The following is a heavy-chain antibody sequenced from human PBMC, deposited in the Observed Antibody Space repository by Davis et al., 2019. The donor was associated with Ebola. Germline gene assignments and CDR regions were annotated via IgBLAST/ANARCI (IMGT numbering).Heavy chain of an antibody. CDR2: ISAYNGNT. CDR3: ARLHGPYYYYGMDV. Sequence: AASVTVSCKASGYTFTSYGISWVRQAPGQGLEWMGWISAYNGNTNYAQKIQGRVTMTTDTSTSTAYMELRSLRSDDTAVYYCARLHGPYYYYGMDVWGQGTTVTVSS. CDR1: GYTFTSYG. V-gene: IGHV1-18*01. J-gene: IGHJ6*02.